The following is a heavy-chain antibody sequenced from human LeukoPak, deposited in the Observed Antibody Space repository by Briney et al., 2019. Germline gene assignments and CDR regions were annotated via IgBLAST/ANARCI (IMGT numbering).Heavy chain of an antibody. J-gene: IGHJ4*02. CDR1: GFTVSSNY. Sequence: GGSLRLSCAASGFTVSSNYMNWARQAPGKGLEWVSLIYSGSTTNYADSVKGRFTISRDNSKNTLYLQMNSLRVEGTAVYYCAKGPRPGSSGYPNLDHWGQGTLVTVSS. V-gene: IGHV3-53*01. CDR2: IYSGSTT. D-gene: IGHD3-22*01. CDR3: AKGPRPGSSGYPNLDH.